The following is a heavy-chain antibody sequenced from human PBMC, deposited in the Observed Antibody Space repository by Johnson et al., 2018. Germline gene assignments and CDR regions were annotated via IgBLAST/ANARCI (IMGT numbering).Heavy chain of an antibody. CDR3: AKLPTTYGDYVGHYAMDV. CDR2: INWNSGLI. J-gene: IGHJ6*02. V-gene: IGHV3-9*01. Sequence: VQLVESGGGLVQPGRSXRLSCAASGFRFDDYVMHWVRQAPGKGLEWVSTINWNSGLIAYADSVKGRFTISRDNAKNALYLQMNSLRPEDTALYYCAKLPTTYGDYVGHYAMDVWGQGTTVTVS. CDR1: GFRFDDYV. D-gene: IGHD4-17*01.